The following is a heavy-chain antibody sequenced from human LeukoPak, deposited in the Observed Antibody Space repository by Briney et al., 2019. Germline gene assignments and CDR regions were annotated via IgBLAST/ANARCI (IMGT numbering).Heavy chain of an antibody. CDR2: IYPGDSDT. V-gene: IGHV5-51*01. CDR3: AIFDFLFGEIDNWFDP. Sequence: GESLKISCKGSGYNFTIYWIGWVRQMPGKGLEWMGIIYPGDSDTRYSPSFQGQVTISADKSISTAYLQWSSLKASDTAMYYCAIFDFLFGEIDNWFDPWGQGALVTVSS. CDR1: GYNFTIYW. D-gene: IGHD3-16*01. J-gene: IGHJ5*02.